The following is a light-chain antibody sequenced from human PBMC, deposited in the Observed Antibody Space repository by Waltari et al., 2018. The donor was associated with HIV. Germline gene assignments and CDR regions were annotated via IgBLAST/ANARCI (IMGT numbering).Light chain of an antibody. CDR3: MQALQTPT. CDR2: LGS. J-gene: IGKJ1*01. CDR1: QSLLHSNGYDY. V-gene: IGKV2-28*01. Sequence: DIMMTQSPLSLPVTPGEPAAISCRSSQSLLHSNGYDYLDWYLQKPGQSPQLLIYLGSNRASGVPDRFSGSGSGTHFTLKISRVEAEDVGVYYCMQALQTPTFGQGTKVEIK.